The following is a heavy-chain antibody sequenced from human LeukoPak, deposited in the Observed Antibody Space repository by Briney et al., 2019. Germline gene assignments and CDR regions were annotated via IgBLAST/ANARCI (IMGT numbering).Heavy chain of an antibody. V-gene: IGHV3-30*03. J-gene: IGHJ4*02. CDR1: GFTFSSYG. Sequence: GGSLRLSCAASGFTFSSYGMHWVRQAPGKGLEWVAVISYDGDNKYYADSVKGRFTISRDNSKNTLYLQMNSLRAEDTAVYYCARRPYSGYDFFDYWGQGTLVTVSS. D-gene: IGHD5-12*01. CDR3: ARRPYSGYDFFDY. CDR2: ISYDGDNK.